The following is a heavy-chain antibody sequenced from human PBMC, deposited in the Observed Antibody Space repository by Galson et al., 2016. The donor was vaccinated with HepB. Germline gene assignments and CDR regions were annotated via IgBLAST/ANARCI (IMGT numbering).Heavy chain of an antibody. Sequence: SLRLSCAASGFTFSDAWMSWVRQAPGKGLEWVGRIKSKPYGGTADYSAPVKGRFTISRDDSKNMVFLQMNRLRTEDRAVHYCTTVQGDASGYSFDYRGQAPLVTVSS. V-gene: IGHV3-15*01. CDR2: IKSKPYGGTA. D-gene: IGHD3-22*01. CDR3: TTVQGDASGYSFDY. CDR1: GFTFSDAW. J-gene: IGHJ4*02.